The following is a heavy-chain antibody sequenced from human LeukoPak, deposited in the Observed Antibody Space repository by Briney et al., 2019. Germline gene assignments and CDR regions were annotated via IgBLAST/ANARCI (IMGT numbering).Heavy chain of an antibody. CDR2: IYYSGST. CDR1: GGSISSSTYY. CDR3: ARGGAAAISY. D-gene: IGHD2-2*02. J-gene: IGHJ4*02. Sequence: PSETLSLTCTVSGGSISSSTYYWGWIRQPPGKGLEWIGSIYYSGSTYYSPSLKSRVTISVDTSKNQFSLKLSSVTAADTAVYYCARGGAAAISYWGQGTLVTVSS. V-gene: IGHV4-39*07.